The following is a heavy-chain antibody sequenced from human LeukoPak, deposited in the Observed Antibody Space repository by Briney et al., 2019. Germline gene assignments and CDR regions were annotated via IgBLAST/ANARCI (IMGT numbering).Heavy chain of an antibody. J-gene: IGHJ4*02. Sequence: GGSLRLSCAASGFTFSDYCMSWIRQAPGKGLEGISYISSRGGTTIYYADSVKGRFTISRDNAKSSLYLQMNSLRAEDTALYYCARVRGSYSSDYWGQGTLVTVSS. CDR1: GFTFSDYC. V-gene: IGHV3-11*04. D-gene: IGHD1-26*01. CDR3: ARVRGSYSSDY. CDR2: ISSRGGTTI.